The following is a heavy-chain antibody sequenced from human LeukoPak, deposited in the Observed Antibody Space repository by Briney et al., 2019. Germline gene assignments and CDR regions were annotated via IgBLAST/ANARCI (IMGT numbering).Heavy chain of an antibody. Sequence: ASVKVSCKASGYTFTSYAISWVRQAPGQGLEWMGGIIPIFGTANYAQKFQGRVTITADESTSTAYMELSSLRSEDTAVYYCARGYSGSYYGDYFDYWGQGTLVTVSS. D-gene: IGHD1-26*01. CDR1: GYTFTSYA. CDR2: IIPIFGTA. J-gene: IGHJ4*02. V-gene: IGHV1-69*13. CDR3: ARGYSGSYYGDYFDY.